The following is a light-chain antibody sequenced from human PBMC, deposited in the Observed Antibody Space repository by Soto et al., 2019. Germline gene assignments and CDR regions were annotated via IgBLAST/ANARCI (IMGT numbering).Light chain of an antibody. Sequence: DIQMTQSPSTLSASVGDRVTITCRASQSISSWLAWYQHKPGKAPKLLIYKASSLESGVPSRFSGSGSGTEFTLTISTLQPEDFASYYCLQYNSHSWTFGQEPKVEMK. J-gene: IGKJ1*01. CDR1: QSISSW. CDR3: LQYNSHSWT. CDR2: KAS. V-gene: IGKV1-5*03.